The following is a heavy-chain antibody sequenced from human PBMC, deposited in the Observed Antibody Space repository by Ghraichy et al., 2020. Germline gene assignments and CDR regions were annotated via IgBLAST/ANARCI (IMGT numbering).Heavy chain of an antibody. CDR2: ISGSGGST. V-gene: IGHV3-23*01. Sequence: GGSLRLSCAASGFTFSSYAMSWVRQAPGKGLEWVSAISGSGGSTYYADSVKGRFTISRDNSKNTLYLQMNSLRAEDTAVYYCAKRAYCGGDCYSGGWYFDLWGRGTLVTVSS. CDR1: GFTFSSYA. CDR3: AKRAYCGGDCYSGGWYFDL. D-gene: IGHD2-21*02. J-gene: IGHJ2*01.